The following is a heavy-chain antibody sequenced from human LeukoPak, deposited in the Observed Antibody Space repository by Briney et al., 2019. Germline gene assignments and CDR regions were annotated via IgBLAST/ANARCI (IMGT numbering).Heavy chain of an antibody. J-gene: IGHJ5*02. CDR2: ISAYNGNT. V-gene: IGHV1-18*01. Sequence: ASVKVSCKASGYTFTSYGISWVRQAPGQGLEWMGWISAYNGNTNYPQKLQGRVTMTNDTSTSKAYMERRSLRSDDTAVYYCARDLNSSSFGPGILAPWGQGTLVTVSS. D-gene: IGHD6-6*01. CDR1: GYTFTSYG. CDR3: ARDLNSSSFGPGILAP.